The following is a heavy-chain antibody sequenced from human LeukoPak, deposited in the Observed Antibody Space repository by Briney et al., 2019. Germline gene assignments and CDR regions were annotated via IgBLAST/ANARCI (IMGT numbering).Heavy chain of an antibody. D-gene: IGHD2-2*01. CDR3: AREVDQPLKMEDDAFDI. V-gene: IGHV1-2*06. CDR1: GYTFTGYY. Sequence: ASVKVSCKASGYTFTGYYMHWVRQAPGQGREWMGRSNPNSGGTNYAQKFQGRVTMTRDTSISTAYMELSRLRSDDTAVYYCAREVDQPLKMEDDAFDIWGQGTMVTVSS. CDR2: SNPNSGGT. J-gene: IGHJ3*02.